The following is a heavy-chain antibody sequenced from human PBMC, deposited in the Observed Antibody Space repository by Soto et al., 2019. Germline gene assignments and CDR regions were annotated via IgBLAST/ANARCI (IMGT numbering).Heavy chain of an antibody. Sequence: PSETLSLTCTVSGGSLRGYSWSWIRQSPVNGLEFIGYVYSFFGTNYIPSFMGRFTISLYTTDNHFSRKLNSFTAAYTSVYYCSREKNPMSPHYSYYGMDVWGQGTTVTVSS. CDR2: VYSFFGT. CDR1: GGSLRGYS. V-gene: IGHV4-59*01. J-gene: IGHJ6*02. CDR3: SREKNPMSPHYSYYGMDV. D-gene: IGHD2-21*01.